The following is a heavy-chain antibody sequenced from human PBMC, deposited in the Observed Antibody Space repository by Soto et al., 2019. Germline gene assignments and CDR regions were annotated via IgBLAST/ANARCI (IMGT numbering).Heavy chain of an antibody. CDR1: GFTFSSYA. Sequence: EVQLLESGGGLVQPGGSLRLSCAASGFTFSSYAMRWVRQAPGKGLEWVSAISGSGDSTYYADSVKGRFTISRDNSKNTLYLQMNRLRAEDTAVNYCARRGSGSCDDYWRQGTLVIVSS. V-gene: IGHV3-23*01. CDR3: ARRGSGSCDDY. J-gene: IGHJ4*02. CDR2: ISGSGDST. D-gene: IGHD1-26*01.